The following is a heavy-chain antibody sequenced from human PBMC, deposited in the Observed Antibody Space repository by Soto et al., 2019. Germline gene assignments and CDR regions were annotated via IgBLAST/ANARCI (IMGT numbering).Heavy chain of an antibody. Sequence: SETLSLTCTVSGGSISSGGYYWSWIRQHPGKGLEWIGYIYYSGSTYYNPSLKSRVTISVDTSKNQFSLKLSSVTAADTAVYYCARYYGSGSYLTTRPYYYYYYMDVWGKGTTVTVSS. J-gene: IGHJ6*03. CDR3: ARYYGSGSYLTTRPYYYYYYMDV. CDR1: GGSISSGGYY. V-gene: IGHV4-31*03. D-gene: IGHD3-10*01. CDR2: IYYSGST.